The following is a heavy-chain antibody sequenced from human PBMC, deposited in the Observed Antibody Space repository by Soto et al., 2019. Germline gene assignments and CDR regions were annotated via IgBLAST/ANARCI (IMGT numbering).Heavy chain of an antibody. J-gene: IGHJ3*02. D-gene: IGHD6-13*01. CDR1: GGSISSGGYS. Sequence: SETLSLTCAVSGGSISSGGYSWSWIRQPPGKGLEWIGYIYHSGSTYYNPSLKSRVTISVDSSKNQFSLKLSSVTAADTAVYYCARARVLAAPGAFDIWGQGTMVTVSS. V-gene: IGHV4-30-2*01. CDR3: ARARVLAAPGAFDI. CDR2: IYHSGST.